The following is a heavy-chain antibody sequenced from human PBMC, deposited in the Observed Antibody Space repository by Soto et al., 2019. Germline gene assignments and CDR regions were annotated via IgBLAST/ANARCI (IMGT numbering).Heavy chain of an antibody. D-gene: IGHD2-15*01. CDR3: ARYVVVVAATPGGSAFDI. CDR2: IYPGDSDT. Sequence: GESLKISCKGSGYSFTSYWIGWVRQMPGKGLEWMGIIYPGDSDTRYSPSFQGQVTISADKSISTAYLQWSSLKASDTAMYYCARYVVVVAATPGGSAFDIWGQGTMVTVSS. CDR1: GYSFTSYW. J-gene: IGHJ3*02. V-gene: IGHV5-51*01.